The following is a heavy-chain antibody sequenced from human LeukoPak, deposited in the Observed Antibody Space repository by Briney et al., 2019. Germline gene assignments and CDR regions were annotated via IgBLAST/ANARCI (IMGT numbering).Heavy chain of an antibody. CDR1: GYRYTIYW. V-gene: IGHV5-51*01. Sequence: GESLKISCKGSGYRYTIYWIGWVRQMPGKGLEWMGIINPGDSDTRYSPSFQGQVTISADKSISTAYLQWSSLKASDTATYYCARRGAYCSSTSCYPYNWFDPWGQGTLVTVSS. J-gene: IGHJ5*02. CDR2: INPGDSDT. CDR3: ARRGAYCSSTSCYPYNWFDP. D-gene: IGHD2-2*01.